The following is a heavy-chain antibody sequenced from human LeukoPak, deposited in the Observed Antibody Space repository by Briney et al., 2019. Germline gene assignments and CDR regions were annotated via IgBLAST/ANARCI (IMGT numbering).Heavy chain of an antibody. D-gene: IGHD2-15*01. V-gene: IGHV4-59*01. CDR2: IYYSGST. CDR3: ARVAYCSGGSCYDY. CDR1: GGSISSYY. J-gene: IGHJ4*02. Sequence: SETLSLTCTVSGGSISSYYWSWIRQPPGKGLEWIGHIYYSGSTNYNPSLKSRVTISVDTSKNQFSLKLSSVTAADTAVYYCARVAYCSGGSCYDYWGQGTLVTVSS.